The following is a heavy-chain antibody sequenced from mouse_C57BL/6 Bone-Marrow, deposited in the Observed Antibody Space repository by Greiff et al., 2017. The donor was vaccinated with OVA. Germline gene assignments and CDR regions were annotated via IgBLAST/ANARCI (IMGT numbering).Heavy chain of an antibody. J-gene: IGHJ2*01. CDR3: ARVVYYDYDVDY. CDR2: ISDGGSYT. D-gene: IGHD2-4*01. Sequence: DVKLQESGGGLVKPGGSLKLSCAASGFTFSSYAMSWVRQTPEKRLEWVATISDGGSYTYYPANVKGRFTISRDNAKNNLYLQMSHLKSEDTAMYYCARVVYYDYDVDYWGQGTTLTVSS. V-gene: IGHV5-4*03. CDR1: GFTFSSYA.